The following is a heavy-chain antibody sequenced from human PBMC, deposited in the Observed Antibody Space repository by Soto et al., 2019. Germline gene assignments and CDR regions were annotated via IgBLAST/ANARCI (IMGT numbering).Heavy chain of an antibody. CDR2: ISAYNGNT. CDR3: ARGAIFGVVIRSYYYYGMDV. D-gene: IGHD3-3*01. Sequence: VASVKVSCKASGYTFTSYGISWVRQAPGQGLEWMGWISAYNGNTNYAQKLQGRVTMTTDTSTSTAYMELRSLRSDDTAVYYCARGAIFGVVIRSYYYYGMDVWGQGTTVTVSS. CDR1: GYTFTSYG. J-gene: IGHJ6*02. V-gene: IGHV1-18*04.